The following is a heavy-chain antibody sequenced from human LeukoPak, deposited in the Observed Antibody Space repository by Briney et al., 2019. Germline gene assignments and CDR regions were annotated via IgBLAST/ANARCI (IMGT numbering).Heavy chain of an antibody. V-gene: IGHV3-15*01. Sequence: GGSLRLSCAASGFTFNNAWMSWVRQAPGKGLEWVGHIKSKPDGGTTDYAAPVKGRFTISRDDSKNTLYLQMNSLKTEDTAVYYCTAEYDSSGYYPWFFDLWGRGTLVTASS. D-gene: IGHD3-22*01. CDR1: GFTFNNAW. J-gene: IGHJ2*01. CDR2: IKSKPDGGTT. CDR3: TAEYDSSGYYPWFFDL.